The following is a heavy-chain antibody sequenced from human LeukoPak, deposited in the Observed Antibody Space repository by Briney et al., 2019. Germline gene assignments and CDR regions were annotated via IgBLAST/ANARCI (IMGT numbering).Heavy chain of an antibody. CDR1: GGTFSSYA. Sequence: GSSVKVSCKASGGTFSSYAISWVRQAPGQGLEWMGGIIPIFGTANYAQKFQGRVTITADESTSTAYMELSSLRSEDTAVYYCATETTVVTHWGFDYWGQGTLVTVSS. D-gene: IGHD4-23*01. J-gene: IGHJ4*02. CDR2: IIPIFGTA. CDR3: ATETTVVTHWGFDY. V-gene: IGHV1-69*01.